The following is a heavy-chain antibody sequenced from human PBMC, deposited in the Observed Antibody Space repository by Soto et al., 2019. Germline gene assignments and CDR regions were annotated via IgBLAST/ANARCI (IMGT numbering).Heavy chain of an antibody. CDR3: ARVYCSGGSCYSYYFDY. Sequence: PSETLSLTCTVSGGSVTSYYWSWIRKPPGKGLEWIGYIYYSGSTNYNPSLKSRVTISVDTSKNQFSLKLSSVTAADTAVYYCARVYCSGGSCYSYYFDYWGQGTLVTVSS. CDR1: GGSVTSYY. J-gene: IGHJ4*02. CDR2: IYYSGST. D-gene: IGHD2-15*01. V-gene: IGHV4-59*02.